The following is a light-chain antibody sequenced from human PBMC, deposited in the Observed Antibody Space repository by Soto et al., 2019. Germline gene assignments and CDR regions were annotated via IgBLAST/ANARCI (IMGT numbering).Light chain of an antibody. CDR1: QSVSNY. Sequence: EIVLTQSPVTLSLSPGERATLSCRASQSVSNYLAWYQQKPGQAPSLLIYDASTRAAGVPTRFSGSGSGAYFTLTSSSLEPDVAAVYCCQLRSNWPSFGPGTRVEIK. J-gene: IGKJ3*01. V-gene: IGKV3-11*01. CDR3: QLRSNWPS. CDR2: DAS.